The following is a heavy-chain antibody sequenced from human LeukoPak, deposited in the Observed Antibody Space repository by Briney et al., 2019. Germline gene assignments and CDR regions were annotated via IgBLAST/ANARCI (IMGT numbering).Heavy chain of an antibody. CDR2: IYYSGTT. CDR1: GGSISSYY. Sequence: SETLSLTCTVSGGSISSYYWSWIRQPPGKGLEWIGYIYYSGTTNYNPSLKSRVTISVATSKNQFSLNLSSVTAADTAVYYCARGGGGEYSSGWYDYCGQGTLVTVSS. V-gene: IGHV4-59*01. J-gene: IGHJ4*02. D-gene: IGHD6-19*01. CDR3: ARGGGGEYSSGWYDY.